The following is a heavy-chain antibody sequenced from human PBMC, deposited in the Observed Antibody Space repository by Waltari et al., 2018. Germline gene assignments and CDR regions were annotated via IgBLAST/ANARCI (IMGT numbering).Heavy chain of an antibody. Sequence: LSLTCTVSGGSISSSSYYWGWIRQPPGKGLEWIGSIYYSGSTYYNPSLKSRVTISVDTSKNQFSLKLSSVTAADTAVYYCARLSYSSGWYDWGQGTLVTVSS. CDR2: IYYSGST. CDR3: ARLSYSSGWYD. CDR1: GGSISSSSYY. J-gene: IGHJ4*02. V-gene: IGHV4-39*01. D-gene: IGHD6-19*01.